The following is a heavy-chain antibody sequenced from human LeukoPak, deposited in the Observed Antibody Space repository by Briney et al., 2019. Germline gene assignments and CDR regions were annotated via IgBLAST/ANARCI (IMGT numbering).Heavy chain of an antibody. CDR3: AREGSYDFWSGLTWFDP. J-gene: IGHJ5*02. CDR1: GYTFTGYY. Sequence: GASVKVSCKASGYTFTGYYMHWVRQAPGQGLEWMGIINPSGGSTSYAQKFQGRVTMTRDTSTSTVYMELSSLRSEDTAVYYCAREGSYDFWSGLTWFDPWGQGTLVTVSS. CDR2: INPSGGST. D-gene: IGHD3-3*01. V-gene: IGHV1-46*01.